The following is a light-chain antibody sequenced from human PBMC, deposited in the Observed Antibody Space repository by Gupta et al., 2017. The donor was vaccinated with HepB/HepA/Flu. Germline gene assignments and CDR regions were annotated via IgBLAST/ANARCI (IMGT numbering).Light chain of an antibody. J-gene: IGKJ1*01. V-gene: IGKV3-20*01. CDR2: GAS. CDR3: QQDDTTPWT. Sequence: DIVLTQSPGTLSLSPGERATLSCRASQSVSSSYIAWYQQRPGQAPRLVMYGASSRATGTPARFSVSGSGTDFTLTISVLEPEDFAVYYCQQDDTTPWTFGQGTKVEIK. CDR1: QSVSSSY.